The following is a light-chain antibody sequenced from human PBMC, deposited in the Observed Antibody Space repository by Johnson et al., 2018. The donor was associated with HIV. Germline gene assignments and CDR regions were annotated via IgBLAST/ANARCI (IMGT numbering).Light chain of an antibody. CDR3: GTWDSSLRNGF. CDR2: DNN. CDR1: SSNIGNNY. J-gene: IGLJ1*01. V-gene: IGLV1-51*01. Sequence: QSVLTQSPSVSAAPGQKVTISCSGSSSNIGNNYVSWYQQLPGTAPKLLIYDNNKRPSGIPDRFSASKSGTSATLDITGLQTGDEADYYCGTWDSSLRNGFFGTGTKVTFL.